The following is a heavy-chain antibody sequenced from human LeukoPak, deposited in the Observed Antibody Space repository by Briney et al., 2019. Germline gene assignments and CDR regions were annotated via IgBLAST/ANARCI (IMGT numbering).Heavy chain of an antibody. CDR2: ISGNGDTT. CDR1: GFTFSSYA. D-gene: IGHD1-1*01. CDR3: VKDVNWSTY. J-gene: IGHJ4*02. V-gene: IGHV3-23*01. Sequence: GGSLRLSCAASGFTFSSYAMIWVRQAPGKGLEWVSVISGNGDTTYYAASVKGRFTISRDNSRNTVYLQMNSLRGDDTAVYYCVKDVNWSTYWGQGTLVTVSS.